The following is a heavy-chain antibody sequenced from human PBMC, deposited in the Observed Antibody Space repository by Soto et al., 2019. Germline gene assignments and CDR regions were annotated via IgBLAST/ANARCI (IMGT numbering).Heavy chain of an antibody. D-gene: IGHD3-22*01. J-gene: IGHJ6*02. CDR3: TRGDYYYDSSGYYGIYYYYYGMDV. CDR1: VLTFVDYA. Sequence: PGWSLRLSCTSSVLTFVDYAMSWVRQAPGKGLEWVGFIRSKAYGGTTEYAASVKGRFTISRDDSKSIAYLQMNSLKTEDTAVYYCTRGDYYYDSSGYYGIYYYYYGMDVWSQGTTVTVSS. V-gene: IGHV3-49*04. CDR2: IRSKAYGGTT.